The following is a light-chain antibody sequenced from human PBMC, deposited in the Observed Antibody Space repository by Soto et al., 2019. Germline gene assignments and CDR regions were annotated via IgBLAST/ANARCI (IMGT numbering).Light chain of an antibody. J-gene: IGLJ2*01. CDR1: SSDVGGYNY. Sequence: QSALTQPPSASGSPGQSVTISCTGTSSDVGGYNYVSWYQQHPGKAPKLMIYEVSKRPSGVPDRFSGSKSGNTASLTVSGLEAEDEADYYCSSSVGSNNVVFGGGTKLTVL. CDR2: EVS. CDR3: SSSVGSNNVV. V-gene: IGLV2-8*01.